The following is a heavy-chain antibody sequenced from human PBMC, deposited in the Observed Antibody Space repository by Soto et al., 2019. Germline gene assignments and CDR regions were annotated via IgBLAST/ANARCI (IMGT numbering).Heavy chain of an antibody. D-gene: IGHD2-8*02. Sequence: ASVKVSCKASGYTFSGYYIHWVRQAPGQGLEWMGWINPNSGDTNYARKFQGRVTMTTDTSTSTAYMELRSLRSDDTAVYYCARDPDGGYVAYWGQGTLVTVSS. CDR1: GYTFSGYY. V-gene: IGHV1-2*02. CDR2: INPNSGDT. J-gene: IGHJ4*02. CDR3: ARDPDGGYVAY.